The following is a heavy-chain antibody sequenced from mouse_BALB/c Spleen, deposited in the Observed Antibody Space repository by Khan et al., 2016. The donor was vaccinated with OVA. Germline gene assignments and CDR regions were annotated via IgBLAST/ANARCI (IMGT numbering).Heavy chain of an antibody. V-gene: IGHV5-6*01. CDR2: ISSGGTYT. J-gene: IGHJ4*01. CDR3: ARLYAMDY. Sequence: EVELVESGGDLVKPGGSLKLSCAASGFTFSSYGMSWVRQTPDKRLEWVATISSGGTYTYYPDSVKGRFTISRDNAKNTLYLQMSSLKSEDTAMYYCARLYAMDYWGQRTSVTVSS. CDR1: GFTFSSYG.